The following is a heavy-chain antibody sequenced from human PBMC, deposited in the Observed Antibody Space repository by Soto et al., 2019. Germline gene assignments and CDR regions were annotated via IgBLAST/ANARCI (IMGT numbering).Heavy chain of an antibody. V-gene: IGHV3-30*02. D-gene: IGHD2-8*01. CDR3: VRESKLYDGDPSSAFNM. CDR2: IRYDGGDI. Sequence: GGSLRLSCVASGFTSTYFMHWVRQSPGKGLDGVALIRYDGGDIKYVDSVKGRFTISRDNSKDTLYLQMNNQRAEETAVYYCVRESKLYDGDPSSAFNMWGQGTVVTV. CDR1: GFTSTYF. J-gene: IGHJ3*02.